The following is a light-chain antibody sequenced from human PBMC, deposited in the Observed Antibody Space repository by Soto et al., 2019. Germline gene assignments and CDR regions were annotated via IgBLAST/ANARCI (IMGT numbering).Light chain of an antibody. CDR3: QQYGSSRFT. V-gene: IGKV3-20*01. J-gene: IGKJ3*01. Sequence: EIVLTQSPGTLSLSPGERATLSCRASQSISSSYLAWYQQKPGQAPRLFVYGASSRATGTPDRFSGSGSGTDFTLTISGLEPEDFAVYYCQQYGSSRFTFGPGTKVDIK. CDR1: QSISSSY. CDR2: GAS.